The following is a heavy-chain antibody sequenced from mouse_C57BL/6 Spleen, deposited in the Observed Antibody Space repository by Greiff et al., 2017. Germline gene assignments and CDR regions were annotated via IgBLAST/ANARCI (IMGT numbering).Heavy chain of an antibody. D-gene: IGHD1-1*01. CDR2: IDPSVSYT. CDR3: ARRITTVGYFDY. Sequence: QVQLQQPGAELVKPGASVKLSCKASGYTFTSYWMQWVQQRPGQGLEWIGEIDPSVSYTNYNHKFKGKATLTVDTSASTPYMQLSSLTSEDSAVYYWARRITTVGYFDYWGQGTTLTVSA. CDR1: GYTFTSYW. J-gene: IGHJ2*01. V-gene: IGHV1-50*01.